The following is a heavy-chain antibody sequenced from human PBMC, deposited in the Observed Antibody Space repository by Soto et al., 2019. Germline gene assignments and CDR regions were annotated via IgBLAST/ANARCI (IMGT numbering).Heavy chain of an antibody. CDR3: ARDQYDFRSGSYYYAMAV. J-gene: IGHJ6*02. V-gene: IGHV4-61*01. D-gene: IGHD3-3*01. Sequence: QVQLQESGPGLVKPSETLSLTCTVSGGSVSSESHYWGWIRQTPGKGLEWIGYIYYTGSSSYNPSLKGRVTMSVETSGDHLPVRLRSVTRAATAVYYCARDQYDFRSGSYYYAMAVWGQGTKVTVSS. CDR2: IYYTGSS. CDR1: GGSVSSESHY.